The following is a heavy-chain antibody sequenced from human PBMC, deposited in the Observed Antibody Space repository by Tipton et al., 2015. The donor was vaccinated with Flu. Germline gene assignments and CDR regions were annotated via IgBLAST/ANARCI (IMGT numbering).Heavy chain of an antibody. CDR2: IYYSGST. CDR1: GYSISSGYY. CDR3: ARALDSGAFDI. D-gene: IGHD1-1*01. Sequence: TLSLTCTVSGYSISSGYYWGWIRQPPGKGLEWIGSIYYSGSTYYNPSLKSRVTISVDTSKNQFSLKLSSVTAADTAVYYCARALDSGAFDIWGQGTMVTVSS. J-gene: IGHJ3*02. V-gene: IGHV4-38-2*02.